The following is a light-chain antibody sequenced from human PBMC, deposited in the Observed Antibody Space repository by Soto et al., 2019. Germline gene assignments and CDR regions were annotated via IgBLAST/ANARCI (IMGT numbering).Light chain of an antibody. CDR3: KQYNNWPPIT. CDR1: QSVSSN. J-gene: IGKJ3*01. Sequence: EIVMTQSPATLSVSPGERATLSCRASQSVSSNLAWYQQKPGQGPRLLIYAASTRATGIPARFSGSGSGTEFTLTISSLQSEDFAVYYCKQYNNWPPITFGPGTKVDIK. V-gene: IGKV3-15*01. CDR2: AAS.